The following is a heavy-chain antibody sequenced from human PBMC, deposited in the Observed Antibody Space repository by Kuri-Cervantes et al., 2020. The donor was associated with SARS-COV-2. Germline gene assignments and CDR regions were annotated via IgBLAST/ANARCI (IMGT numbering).Heavy chain of an antibody. Sequence: SETLSLTCTVSAGSIRNYYWNWVRQPAGKGLEWIGRIFTSGTTNYNPSLMSRVTMSIDTSKNRFSLRLTSVTAADTAVYYCAREGDGNYPEPFDYWGQGTLVTVSS. CDR2: IFTSGTT. J-gene: IGHJ4*02. CDR1: AGSIRNYY. V-gene: IGHV4-4*07. D-gene: IGHD1-7*01. CDR3: AREGDGNYPEPFDY.